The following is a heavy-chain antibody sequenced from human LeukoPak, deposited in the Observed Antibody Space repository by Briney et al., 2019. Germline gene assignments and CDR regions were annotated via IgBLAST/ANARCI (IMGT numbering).Heavy chain of an antibody. CDR3: AREIMVRGVKVGYYYYMDV. Sequence: SETLSLTCTVSHYSISSGYYWGWIRQPPGKGLEWIGSIFHSGNTYYNPSLKSRVTISVDTSKNQFSLKLSSVTAADTAVYYCAREIMVRGVKVGYYYYMDVWGKGTTVTISS. J-gene: IGHJ6*03. V-gene: IGHV4-38-2*02. CDR2: IFHSGNT. CDR1: HYSISSGYY. D-gene: IGHD3-10*01.